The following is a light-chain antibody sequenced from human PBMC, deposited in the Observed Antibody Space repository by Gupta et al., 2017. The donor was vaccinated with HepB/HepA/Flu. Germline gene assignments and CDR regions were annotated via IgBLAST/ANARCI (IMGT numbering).Light chain of an antibody. J-gene: IGKJ4*01. CDR2: AAS. Sequence: DIEMTQSPSSLSASVGDRVTVTCRASQNIRGYLNWYQQKPGKAPDLLIFAASRVQNGVPSRFSGSGYGTDFALTISSLQAEDFAIYYCQQRVCFPITFGRGTKVEIK. V-gene: IGKV1-39*01. CDR3: QQRVCFPIT. CDR1: QNIRGY.